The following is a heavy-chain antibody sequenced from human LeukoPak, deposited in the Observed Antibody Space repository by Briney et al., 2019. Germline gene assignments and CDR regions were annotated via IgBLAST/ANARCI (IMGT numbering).Heavy chain of an antibody. CDR1: GFTFGDYA. Sequence: GSLRLSCTASGFTFGDYAMSWIRQPPGKGLEWIGEINHSGSTNYNPSLKSRVTISVDTSKNQFSLKLSSVTAADTAVYYCARLLLTSTWGQGTMVTVSS. CDR2: INHSGST. CDR3: ARLLLTST. D-gene: IGHD2-15*01. J-gene: IGHJ3*01. V-gene: IGHV4-34*01.